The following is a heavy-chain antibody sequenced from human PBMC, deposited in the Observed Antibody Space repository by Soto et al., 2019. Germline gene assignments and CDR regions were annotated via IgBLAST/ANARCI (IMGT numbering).Heavy chain of an antibody. CDR3: AEDLPYCTNGVCRELYYFDY. J-gene: IGHJ4*02. V-gene: IGHV3-30*18. CDR2: ISYDGSNK. Sequence: PGGSLRLSCAASGFTFSSYGMHWVRQAPGKGLEWVAVISYDGSNKYYADSVKGRFTISRDNSKNTLYLQMNSLRAEDTAVYYCAEDLPYCTNGVCRELYYFDYWGQGTLVTVSS. D-gene: IGHD2-8*01. CDR1: GFTFSSYG.